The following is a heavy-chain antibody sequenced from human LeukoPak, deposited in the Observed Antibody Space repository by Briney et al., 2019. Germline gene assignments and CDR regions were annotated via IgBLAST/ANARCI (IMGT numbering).Heavy chain of an antibody. CDR1: GFTFSSYA. V-gene: IGHV3-23*01. CDR3: AKRPPYSDTWFVMDV. CDR2: ITGSASGT. Sequence: TGGSLRLSCAASGFTFSSYAMSWVRQAPGKGLEWVSTITGSASGTYYADSVKGRFTISRDNSKNTMFLQMNSLRAEDTAVYYCAKRPPYSDTWFVMDVWGQGTTVTVSS. J-gene: IGHJ6*02. D-gene: IGHD1-26*01.